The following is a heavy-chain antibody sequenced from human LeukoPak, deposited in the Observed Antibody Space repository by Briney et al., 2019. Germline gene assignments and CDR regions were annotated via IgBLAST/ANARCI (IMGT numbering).Heavy chain of an antibody. CDR3: ARGYYDSSGYYDAFDI. V-gene: IGHV1-18*01. Sequence: ASVKVSCKASGYTFTSYGISWVRQAPGQGLEWMGWISAYNGNTNYAQKFQGRVTITADESTSTAYMELSSLRSEDTAVYYCARGYYDSSGYYDAFDIWGQGTMVTVSS. CDR2: ISAYNGNT. CDR1: GYTFTSYG. D-gene: IGHD3-22*01. J-gene: IGHJ3*02.